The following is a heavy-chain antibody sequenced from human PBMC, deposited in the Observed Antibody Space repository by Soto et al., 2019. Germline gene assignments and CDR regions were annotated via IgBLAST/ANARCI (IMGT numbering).Heavy chain of an antibody. CDR1: GGTLSSYP. CDR3: ARVVASPEAESYYFQS. D-gene: IGHD5-18*01. Sequence: QVQLVQSGAEVRKPESSVKVSCRASGGTLSSYPISWVRQAPGQGLEWMGRIVPILRIANYAQKFQGRVTITADTSTNTAYMELSSLTSEDTAVYYCARVVASPEAESYYFQSWGQGTLVSVSP. CDR2: IVPILRIA. J-gene: IGHJ4*02. V-gene: IGHV1-69*02.